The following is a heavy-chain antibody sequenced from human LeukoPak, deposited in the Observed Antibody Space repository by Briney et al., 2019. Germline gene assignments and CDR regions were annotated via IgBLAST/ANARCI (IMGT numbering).Heavy chain of an antibody. J-gene: IGHJ3*02. D-gene: IGHD3-10*01. CDR3: ARLHMAMVRGVLDAFDI. Sequence: PGGSLRLSCAASGFTFSSYAMHWVRQAPGKGLEYVSAISSNGGSTYYANSVKGRFTISRDNSKNTLYLQMGSLRAEDMAVYYCARLHMAMVRGVLDAFDIWGQGTMVTVSS. CDR1: GFTFSSYA. CDR2: ISSNGGST. V-gene: IGHV3-64*01.